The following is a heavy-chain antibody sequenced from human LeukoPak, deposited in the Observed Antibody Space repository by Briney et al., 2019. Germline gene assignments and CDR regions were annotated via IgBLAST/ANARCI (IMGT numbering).Heavy chain of an antibody. Sequence: GGSLRVSCAASGFTLRSYWMRWVRQAPGKGLVWVANIKQDGSEKYYVDSVKGRFSISRDNAKNSLYLQMSSLRAEDTAVYDCARRMMGATPGAFDFLGQGTMVTVSS. V-gene: IGHV3-7*01. CDR3: ARRMMGATPGAFDF. J-gene: IGHJ3*01. CDR2: IKQDGSEK. CDR1: GFTLRSYW. D-gene: IGHD1-26*01.